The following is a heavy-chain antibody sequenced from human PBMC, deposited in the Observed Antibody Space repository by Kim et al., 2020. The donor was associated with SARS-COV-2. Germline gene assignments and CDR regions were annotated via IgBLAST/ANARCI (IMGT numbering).Heavy chain of an antibody. Sequence: NYAQKLQGRVTMTTDTSTSTAYMELRSLRSDDTAVYYCARDPYDSSGLDYWGQGTLVTVSS. J-gene: IGHJ4*02. V-gene: IGHV1-18*01. CDR3: ARDPYDSSGLDY. D-gene: IGHD3-22*01.